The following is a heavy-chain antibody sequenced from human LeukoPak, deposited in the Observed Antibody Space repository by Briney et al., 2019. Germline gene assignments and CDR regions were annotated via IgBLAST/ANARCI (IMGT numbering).Heavy chain of an antibody. CDR3: ARDSHYSGSDY. D-gene: IGHD1-26*01. Sequence: ASVKVSCKASGYTFTSYDINWVRQATGQGLEWMGWMNPNSGGTNYAQKFQGRVTMTRDTSISTAYMELSRLRSDDTAVYYCARDSHYSGSDYWGQGTLVTVSS. J-gene: IGHJ4*02. CDR2: MNPNSGGT. CDR1: GYTFTSYD. V-gene: IGHV1-2*02.